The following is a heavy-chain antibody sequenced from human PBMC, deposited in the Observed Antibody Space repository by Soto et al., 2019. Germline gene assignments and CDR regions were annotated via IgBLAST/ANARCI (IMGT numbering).Heavy chain of an antibody. CDR1: GYTFTSYA. CDR2: INAGNGNT. Sequence: ASVKVSCKASGYTFTSYAMHWVRQAPGQRLEWMGWINAGNGNTKYSQKFQGRVTITRDTSASTAYMELSSLRSEDTAVYYCARARCSSTSCYIDYWAQGTLVTV. V-gene: IGHV1-3*01. J-gene: IGHJ4*02. CDR3: ARARCSSTSCYIDY. D-gene: IGHD2-2*02.